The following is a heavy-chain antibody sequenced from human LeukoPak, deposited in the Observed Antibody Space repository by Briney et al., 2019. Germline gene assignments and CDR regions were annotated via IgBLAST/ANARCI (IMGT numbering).Heavy chain of an antibody. Sequence: GRSLRLSCAASGFTFSNYGMHWVRQAPGKGLEWVAAIWHDGSNKLYADSVKGRFTISRDISKNTLFLQMNSLTVEDTAVYYCTKSGSAWAFFQDWGQGTLVTVSS. V-gene: IGHV3-33*06. CDR3: TKSGSAWAFFQD. J-gene: IGHJ1*01. CDR2: IWHDGSNK. D-gene: IGHD6-19*01. CDR1: GFTFSNYG.